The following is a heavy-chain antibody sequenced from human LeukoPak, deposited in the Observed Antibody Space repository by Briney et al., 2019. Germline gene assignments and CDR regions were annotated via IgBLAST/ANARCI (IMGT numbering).Heavy chain of an antibody. D-gene: IGHD3-10*01. CDR3: AREYYYGSGSYPWFDP. CDR2: IKQDGSEK. CDR1: GFTFSSYW. V-gene: IGHV3-7*01. J-gene: IGHJ5*02. Sequence: GGSLRLSCAASGFTFSSYWMSWVRQAPGKGLEWVANIKQDGSEKYYVDSVKGRFTISRDNAKNSLYLQMNSLRAEDTAVYYCAREYYYGSGSYPWFDPWGQGTLVTVSS.